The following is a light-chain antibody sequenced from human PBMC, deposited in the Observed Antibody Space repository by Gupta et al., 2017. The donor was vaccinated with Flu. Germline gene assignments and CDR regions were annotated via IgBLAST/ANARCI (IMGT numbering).Light chain of an antibody. CDR1: SSNIGAGYD. CDR2: SNN. J-gene: IGLJ1*01. V-gene: IGLV1-40*01. Sequence: QSVLTQPPSVSGAPGQRVTISCTGSSSNIGAGYDVHWYQQFPGTAPKVLIYSNNNRPSGVPDRFSGSKSGTTASLAITGLQFEDEADYYCQSYDSSVSEVFGTGTKVTV. CDR3: QSYDSSVSEV.